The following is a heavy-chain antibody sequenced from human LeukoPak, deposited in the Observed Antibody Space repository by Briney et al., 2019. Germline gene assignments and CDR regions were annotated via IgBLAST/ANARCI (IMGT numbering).Heavy chain of an antibody. CDR2: IYYSGST. J-gene: IGHJ4*02. D-gene: IGHD6-13*01. CDR1: GGSISSYY. Sequence: SETLSLTCTVSGGSISSYYWSWIRQPPGKGLEWIWYIYYSGSTNYNPSLKSRVSISVDTSKNQFSLKLSSVTAADTAVYYCARGTYSSSWYRLFDYWGQGTLVTVSS. V-gene: IGHV4-59*01. CDR3: ARGTYSSSWYRLFDY.